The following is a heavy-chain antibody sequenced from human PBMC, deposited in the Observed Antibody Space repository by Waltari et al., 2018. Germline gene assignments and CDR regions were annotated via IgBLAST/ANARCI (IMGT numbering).Heavy chain of an antibody. D-gene: IGHD1-1*01. CDR1: GFTFSSFT. CDR2: ISDTGEGT. CDR3: ATALGNGVDP. V-gene: IGHV3-23*04. J-gene: IGHJ5*02. Sequence: EVQLVESGGGLAQPGGSLSLSCAASGFTFSSFTMSWVRQAPGKGLEWGSAISDTGEGTFYRDSVKGRFTVSRDNSKNTVYLQMNSLRAEDTAIYYCATALGNGVDPWGQGTLVTVSS.